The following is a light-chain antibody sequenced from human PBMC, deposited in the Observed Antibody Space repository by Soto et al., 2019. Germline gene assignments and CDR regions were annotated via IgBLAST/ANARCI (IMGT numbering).Light chain of an antibody. V-gene: IGLV2-23*01. J-gene: IGLJ1*01. CDR2: EGS. CDR1: SSDVGSYKL. Sequence: QSALTQPASVSGAPGQSITISCTGTSSDVGSYKLVSWYQQHPGKAPKLMIYEGSKRPSGVSNRFSGSKSGNTASLTISGLAAEDAADYYWCSSASRSRFLVFGTGTKLTVL. CDR3: CSSASRSRFLV.